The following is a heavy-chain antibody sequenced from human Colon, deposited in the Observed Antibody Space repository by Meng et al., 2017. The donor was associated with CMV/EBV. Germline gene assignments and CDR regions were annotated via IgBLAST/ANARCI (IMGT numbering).Heavy chain of an antibody. CDR3: ARDWEGHTGKFVITDY. J-gene: IGHJ4*02. D-gene: IGHD1-26*01. CDR1: GYTFTDYG. CDR2: IYTRSGDT. Sequence: QVILLQAGTVVKNSGALVLTSCKASGYTFTDYGISGLRPAPGQGLEWMGSIYTRSGDTHFGHSFQGRVTLTEYTFTDTAYMDLTDLRSDDTAIYYCARDWEGHTGKFVITDYWGQGTLVTVSS. V-gene: IGHV1-18*01.